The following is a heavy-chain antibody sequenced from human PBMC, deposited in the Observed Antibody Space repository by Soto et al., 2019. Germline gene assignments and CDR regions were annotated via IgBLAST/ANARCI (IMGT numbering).Heavy chain of an antibody. D-gene: IGHD6-13*01. CDR2: INPNSGGT. CDR3: ARGRSSSWYDPYDY. Sequence: ASVKVSCKSSGGTFSTFPINWVRQAPGQGLEWMGWINPNSGGTNYAQKFQGWVTMTRDTSISTAYMELSRLRSDDTAVYYCARGRSSSWYDPYDYWGQGTLVTVSS. J-gene: IGHJ4*02. CDR1: GGTFSTFP. V-gene: IGHV1-2*04.